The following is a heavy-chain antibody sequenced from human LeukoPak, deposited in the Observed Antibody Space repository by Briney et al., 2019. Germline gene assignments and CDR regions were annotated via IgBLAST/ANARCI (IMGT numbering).Heavy chain of an antibody. J-gene: IGHJ4*02. D-gene: IGHD3-22*01. CDR2: ISAYNGNT. CDR3: AAYYYDSSGYREGYFDY. V-gene: IGHV1-18*01. CDR1: GYTFTSYG. Sequence: GASVKVSCKASGYTFTSYGISWVRQAPGQGLEWMGWISAYNGNTNYAQKLQGRVTMTTDTSTSTAYMELRSLRSDDTAVYYCAAYYYDSSGYREGYFDYWGQGTLVTVSS.